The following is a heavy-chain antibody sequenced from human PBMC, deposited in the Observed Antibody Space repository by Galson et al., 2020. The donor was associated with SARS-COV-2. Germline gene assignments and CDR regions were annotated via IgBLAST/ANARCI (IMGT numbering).Heavy chain of an antibody. Sequence: SQTLSLTCTVSGGSISGYYWSWIRQPPGKGLEWIGYIYYSGSTNYNPTLKSRVTISVDTPKNQFSLKLTSVTAADTAVYYCAKFSGWSVYDYNWFDPWGQGTLVSVSS. CDR2: IYYSGST. CDR1: GGSISGYY. D-gene: IGHD5-12*01. J-gene: IGHJ5*02. V-gene: IGHV4-59*01. CDR3: AKFSGWSVYDYNWFDP.